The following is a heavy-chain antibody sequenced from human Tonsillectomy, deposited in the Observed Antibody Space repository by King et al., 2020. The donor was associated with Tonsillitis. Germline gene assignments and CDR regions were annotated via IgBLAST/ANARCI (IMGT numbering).Heavy chain of an antibody. J-gene: IGHJ5*02. CDR1: GYTFTGYY. Sequence: PLVQSGAEVKKPGASVKVSCKASGYTFTGYYMHWVRQAPGQGLEWMGWINPNSGGTNYAQKFQGRVTMTRDTSISTAYMELSRLRSDDTAVYYCARVRPGIAAAGRIAWFDPWGQGTLVTVSS. CDR3: ARVRPGIAAAGRIAWFDP. V-gene: IGHV1-2*02. CDR2: INPNSGGT. D-gene: IGHD6-13*01.